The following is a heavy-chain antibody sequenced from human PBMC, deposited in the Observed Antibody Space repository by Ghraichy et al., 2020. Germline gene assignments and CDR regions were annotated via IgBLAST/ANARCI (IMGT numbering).Heavy chain of an antibody. D-gene: IGHD3-16*01. CDR3: ARDGGGKSSDAFDI. V-gene: IGHV3-48*02. J-gene: IGHJ3*02. CDR1: GFTFSSYS. CDR2: ISSSSSTI. Sequence: GESMNISCAASGFTFSSYSMNWVRQAPGKGLEWVSYISSSSSTIYYADSVKGRFTISRDNAKNSLYLQMNSLRDEDTAVYYCARDGGGKSSDAFDIWGQGTMVTVSS.